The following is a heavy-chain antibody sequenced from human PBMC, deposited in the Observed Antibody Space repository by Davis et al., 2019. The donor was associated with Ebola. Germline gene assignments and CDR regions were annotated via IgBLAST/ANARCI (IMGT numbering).Heavy chain of an antibody. CDR2: INPNDGRT. CDR1: GYTFTNYY. CDR3: TTPGGQDSGYAVFNI. V-gene: IGHV1-46*03. D-gene: IGHD5-12*01. J-gene: IGHJ3*02. Sequence: ASVKVSCKASGYTFTNYYMHWVRQAPGQGLEWMGMINPNDGRTIYAQKFQGRVTVTRDTSTTTVYMDLSSLRSEDTALYYCTTPGGQDSGYAVFNIWGKGTMVTVSS.